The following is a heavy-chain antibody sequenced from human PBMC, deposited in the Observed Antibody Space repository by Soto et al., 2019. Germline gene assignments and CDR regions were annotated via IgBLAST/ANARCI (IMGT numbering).Heavy chain of an antibody. D-gene: IGHD1-26*01. CDR2: IIPIFGTA. CDR3: ARRGEVGAFYYYYYYGMDV. CDR1: GGTFSSYA. J-gene: IGHJ6*02. V-gene: IGHV1-69*01. Sequence: QVQLVQSRAEVKKPGSSVKVSCKASGGTFSSYAISWVRQAPGQGLEWMGGIIPIFGTANYAQKFQGRVTITADESTSTAYMELSSLRSEDTAVYYCARRGEVGAFYYYYYYGMDVWGQGTTVTVSS.